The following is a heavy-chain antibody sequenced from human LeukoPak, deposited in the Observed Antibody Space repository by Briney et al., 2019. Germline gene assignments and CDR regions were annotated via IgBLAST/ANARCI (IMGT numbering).Heavy chain of an antibody. Sequence: GGSLRLSCAASGFTFSSYSMNWVRQAPGKGLEWVSYISSTGSAIYYADSVKGRFTISRDNAKNSLYLQMNSLRVEDTAVYYCAARPYYYGSGAYYGMDVWGQGTTVTVSS. CDR1: GFTFSSYS. CDR3: AARPYYYGSGAYYGMDV. V-gene: IGHV3-48*04. D-gene: IGHD3-10*01. J-gene: IGHJ6*02. CDR2: ISSTGSAI.